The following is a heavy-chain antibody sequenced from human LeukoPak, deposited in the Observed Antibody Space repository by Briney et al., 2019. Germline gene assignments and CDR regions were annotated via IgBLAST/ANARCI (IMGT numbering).Heavy chain of an antibody. Sequence: GRSLRLSCAASGFTFSSYSMTWVRQAPGMGLEWISYIWDSGTPIYYADSVKGRFTISRDNANNLVYLQMTSVRAEDTAIYYCARDSWLDVWGQGTMVTVSS. CDR1: GFTFSSYS. CDR3: ARDSWLDV. D-gene: IGHD3-9*01. J-gene: IGHJ3*01. V-gene: IGHV3-48*01. CDR2: IWDSGTPI.